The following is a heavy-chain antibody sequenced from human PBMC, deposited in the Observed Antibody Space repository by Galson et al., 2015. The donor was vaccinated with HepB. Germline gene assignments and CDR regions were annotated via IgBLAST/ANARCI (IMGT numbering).Heavy chain of an antibody. CDR3: TTAGSWQWLAYFDY. V-gene: IGHV3-15*01. Sequence: SLRLSCAASGFTFSNAWMSWVRQAPGKGLEWVGRIKSNTDGGTTDYAAPVKGRFTISRDDSKNTLYLQMNSLKTEDTAVYYCTTAGSWQWLAYFDYWGQGTLVTVSS. J-gene: IGHJ4*02. D-gene: IGHD6-19*01. CDR2: IKSNTDGGTT. CDR1: GFTFSNAW.